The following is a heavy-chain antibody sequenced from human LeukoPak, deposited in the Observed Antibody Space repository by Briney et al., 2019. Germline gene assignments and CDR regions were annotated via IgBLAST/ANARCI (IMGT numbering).Heavy chain of an antibody. J-gene: IGHJ6*02. CDR1: GFTFSDYY. D-gene: IGHD3-3*01. CDR3: ARVGYDFWSGYHLRYYGMDV. CDR2: ISSSGSTI. V-gene: IGHV3-11*01. Sequence: PGGSLRLSCAASGFTFSDYYMSWIRQAPGKGLEWVSYISSSGSTIYYADSVKGRFTISRDNAKNSLYLQMNSLRAEDTAVYYCARVGYDFWSGYHLRYYGMDVWGQGTTVTVSS.